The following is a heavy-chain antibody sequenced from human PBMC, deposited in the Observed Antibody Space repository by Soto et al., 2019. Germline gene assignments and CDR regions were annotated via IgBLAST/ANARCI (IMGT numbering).Heavy chain of an antibody. J-gene: IGHJ5*02. CDR3: ARQWSGYSSSWYRYNWFDP. D-gene: IGHD6-13*01. V-gene: IGHV4-59*08. Sequence: QVQLQESGPGLVKPSETLSLTCTVSGGSISTYYWSWIRQPPGKGLEWIGYINYSGSTNYNPSLERRVTISVDTSKNHFSLKPSSVTAADTAGYYCARQWSGYSSSWYRYNWFDPWGQGTLVTVSS. CDR1: GGSISTYY. CDR2: INYSGST.